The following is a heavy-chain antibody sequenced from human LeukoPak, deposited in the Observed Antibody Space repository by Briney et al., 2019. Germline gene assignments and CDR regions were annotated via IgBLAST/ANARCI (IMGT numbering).Heavy chain of an antibody. CDR2: IKQDGSDK. CDR1: GFTFSSYW. J-gene: IGHJ4*02. D-gene: IGHD2-2*01. CDR3: ARDQCRSSTSCYTLEY. Sequence: PGGSLRLSCAASGFTFSSYWMTWVRQAPGKGPECVANIKQDGSDKNYVDSVTGRFTISRDNAKNSLYLQMNSLRAEDTAVYYCARDQCRSSTSCYTLEYWGQGTLVTVSS. V-gene: IGHV3-7*01.